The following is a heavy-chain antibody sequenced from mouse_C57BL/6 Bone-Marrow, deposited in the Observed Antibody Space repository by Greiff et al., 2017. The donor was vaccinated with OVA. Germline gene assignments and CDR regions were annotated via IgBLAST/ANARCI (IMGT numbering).Heavy chain of an antibody. CDR1: GYTFTSYW. D-gene: IGHD2-12*01. V-gene: IGHV1-69*01. Sequence: QVQLQQPGAELVMPGASVKLSCKASGYTFTSYWMHWVKQRPGQGLEWIGEIDPSDSYTNYNQKFKGKSTLTVDKSSSTAYMQLRSLTSEDSAVYYCARADSFPPWFAYWGQGTLVTVSA. CDR2: IDPSDSYT. J-gene: IGHJ3*01. CDR3: ARADSFPPWFAY.